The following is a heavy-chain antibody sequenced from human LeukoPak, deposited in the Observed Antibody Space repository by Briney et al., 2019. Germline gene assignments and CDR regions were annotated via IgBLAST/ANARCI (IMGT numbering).Heavy chain of an antibody. D-gene: IGHD6-6*01. CDR2: IRSKANHYAT. Sequence: GGSLRLSCAASGFTFSGSAMHWGRQASGKGLEWVGRIRSKANHYATAYAASVKGRFTVSRDDSKNTAYLQMNSLRAEDTAVYFCAKDRYSSSSGYFDYWGQGTLVTVSS. V-gene: IGHV3-73*01. CDR3: AKDRYSSSSGYFDY. CDR1: GFTFSGSA. J-gene: IGHJ4*02.